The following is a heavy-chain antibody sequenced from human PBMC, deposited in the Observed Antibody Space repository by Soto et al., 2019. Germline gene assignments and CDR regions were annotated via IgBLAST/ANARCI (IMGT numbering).Heavy chain of an antibody. J-gene: IGHJ4*02. CDR1: GYTFTGYY. CDR3: ARGSRGDFDY. Sequence: GASVKVSCKAFGYTFTGYYIHWVRQDPGQGLEWMGWINPNTGVTNYAQKFQGWVTMTRDTSISTAYMELTRLTSDDTAVYYCARGSRGDFDYWGQGTLVTVSS. D-gene: IGHD3-10*01. CDR2: INPNTGVT. V-gene: IGHV1-2*04.